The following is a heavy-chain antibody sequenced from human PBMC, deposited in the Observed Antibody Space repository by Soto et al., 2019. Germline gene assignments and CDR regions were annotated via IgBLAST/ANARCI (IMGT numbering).Heavy chain of an antibody. Sequence: ASVKVSCKASGGTFSSYAISWVRQAPGQGLEWMGWIIPIFGKTKYSQKFQGRVTITRDTSASTAYMELSSLRSEDTAVYYCARESSEQWLVRDWFDPWGQGTLVTVSS. V-gene: IGHV1-69*05. CDR3: ARESSEQWLVRDWFDP. CDR2: IIPIFGKT. CDR1: GGTFSSYA. J-gene: IGHJ5*02. D-gene: IGHD6-19*01.